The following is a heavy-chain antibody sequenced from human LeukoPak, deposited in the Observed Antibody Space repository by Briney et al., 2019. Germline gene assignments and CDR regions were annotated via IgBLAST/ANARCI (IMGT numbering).Heavy chain of an antibody. V-gene: IGHV3-43D*03. CDR3: AKGLDDSSGFHLDY. Sequence: PGGSLRLSCAASGFTFDDYAMHWVRQAPGKGLEWVSLIGWDGGSTYYADSVKGRFTISRDNSKNSLYLQMNSLRAEDTALYYCAKGLDDSSGFHLDYWGQGTLVTVSS. D-gene: IGHD3-22*01. CDR1: GFTFDDYA. J-gene: IGHJ4*02. CDR2: IGWDGGST.